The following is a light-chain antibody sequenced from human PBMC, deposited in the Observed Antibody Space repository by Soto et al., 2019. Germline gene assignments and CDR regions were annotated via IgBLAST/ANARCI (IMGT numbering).Light chain of an antibody. CDR2: GAS. Sequence: EIVLTQSPGTLSLSPGERATLSCRASQSVSSSYLAWYQPKPGQAPRLLIYGASSRATGIPDRLSGSGSGTDFALTISRLEPGDFAVYYCQQYGSSRTSGQGTKVEIE. J-gene: IGKJ1*01. V-gene: IGKV3-20*01. CDR3: QQYGSSRT. CDR1: QSVSSSY.